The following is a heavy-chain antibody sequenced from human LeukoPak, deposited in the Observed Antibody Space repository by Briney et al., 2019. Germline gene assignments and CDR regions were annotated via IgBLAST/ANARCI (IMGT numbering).Heavy chain of an antibody. CDR1: GYTFTSYG. CDR3: AREGSDYDILTGYYIAEPYDY. CDR2: ISAYNGNT. V-gene: IGHV1-18*01. Sequence: EASVKVSCKASGYTFTSYGISWVRQAPGQGLEWMGWISAYNGNTNYAQKLQGRVTMTTDTSTSTAYMELRSLRSDDTAVYYCAREGSDYDILTGYYIAEPYDYWGQGTLVTVSS. D-gene: IGHD3-9*01. J-gene: IGHJ4*02.